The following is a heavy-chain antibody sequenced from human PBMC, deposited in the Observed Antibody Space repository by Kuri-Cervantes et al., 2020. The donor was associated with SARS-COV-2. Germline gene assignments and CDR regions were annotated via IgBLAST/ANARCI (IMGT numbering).Heavy chain of an antibody. D-gene: IGHD3-22*01. CDR2: ISYDGSNK. J-gene: IGHJ4*02. Sequence: GESLKISCAASGFTVSSNYMSWVRQAPGKGLEWVAVISYDGSNKYYADSVKGRFTISRDNSKNTLYLQMNSLRAEDTAVYYCASNLSGYPEYDYWGQGTLVTVSS. CDR3: ASNLSGYPEYDY. CDR1: GFTVSSNY. V-gene: IGHV3-30-3*01.